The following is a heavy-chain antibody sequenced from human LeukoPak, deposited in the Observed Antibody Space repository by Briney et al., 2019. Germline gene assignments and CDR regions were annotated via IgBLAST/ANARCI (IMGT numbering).Heavy chain of an antibody. CDR2: ISSSSSTI. V-gene: IGHV3-11*04. J-gene: IGHJ5*02. Sequence: GGSLRLSCEASGFKFGDYFMSWIRQFPGKGLEWVSYISSSSSTIYYADSVKGRFTISRDNAKNSLYLQMNSLRAEDTAVYYCARVAAAGPSDWFDPWGQGTLVTVSS. CDR1: GFKFGDYF. CDR3: ARVAAAGPSDWFDP. D-gene: IGHD6-13*01.